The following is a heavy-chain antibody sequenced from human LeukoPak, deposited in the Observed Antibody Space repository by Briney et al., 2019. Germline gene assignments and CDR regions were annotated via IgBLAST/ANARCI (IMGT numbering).Heavy chain of an antibody. Sequence: GASVKVSCKASGYTFTSYDTNWVRQATGQGLEWMGWMNPNSGNTGYAQKFQGRVTMTRNTSISTAYMELSSLRSEDTAVYYCARGIRYFDWLNLSDAFDIWGQGTMVTVSS. CDR3: ARGIRYFDWLNLSDAFDI. CDR2: MNPNSGNT. CDR1: GYTFTSYD. D-gene: IGHD3-9*01. V-gene: IGHV1-8*01. J-gene: IGHJ3*02.